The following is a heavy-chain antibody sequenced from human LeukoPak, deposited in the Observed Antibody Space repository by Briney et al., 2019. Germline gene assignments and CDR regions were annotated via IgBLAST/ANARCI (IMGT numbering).Heavy chain of an antibody. J-gene: IGHJ6*04. CDR3: ARTRLSQLSIVDV. D-gene: IGHD3-3*02. CDR2: ITWNNGRI. V-gene: IGHV3-20*04. CDR1: GFNFGDKG. Sequence: GGSLRLSCVASGFNFGDKGMNWVRQAPGKGLEWVSGITWNNGRIGYADSVKGRFTISRDNAKNSLYLQMNSLRAEDTALYYCARTRLSQLSIVDVWGKGTTVTVSS.